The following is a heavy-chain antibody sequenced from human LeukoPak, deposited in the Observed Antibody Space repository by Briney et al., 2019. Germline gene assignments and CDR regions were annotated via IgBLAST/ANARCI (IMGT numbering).Heavy chain of an antibody. CDR2: INNSGRST. CDR3: VKTRITFGGVIRTNDFNI. CDR1: GFSFSAFA. V-gene: IGHV3-64D*06. Sequence: GGSLRLSCSASGFSFSAFAMHWVRQAPGKGLEYVSGINNSGRSTYYADSVKARFTISRDNSKNTLFLQMTSLRAEDTAVYYCVKTRITFGGVIRTNDFNIWGQETMVTVSS. D-gene: IGHD3-16*01. J-gene: IGHJ3*02.